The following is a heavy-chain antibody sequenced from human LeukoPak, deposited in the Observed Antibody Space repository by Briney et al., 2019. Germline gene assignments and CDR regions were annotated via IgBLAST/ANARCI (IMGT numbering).Heavy chain of an antibody. CDR2: IYYSGST. V-gene: IGHV4-39*07. J-gene: IGHJ4*01. Sequence: SETLSLTCTVSGGSISSSSYYWGWIRQPPGKGLEWIGSIYYSGSTYYNPSLKSRVTISVDTSKNQFSLTLTSVTEADTAVYYCARDYGGKLDYWGHGTLVTVSS. D-gene: IGHD4-23*01. CDR3: ARDYGGKLDY. CDR1: GGSISSSSYY.